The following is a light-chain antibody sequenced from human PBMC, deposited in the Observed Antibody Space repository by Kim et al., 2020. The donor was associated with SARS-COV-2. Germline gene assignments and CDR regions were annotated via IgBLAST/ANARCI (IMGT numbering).Light chain of an antibody. J-gene: IGKJ1*01. CDR3: HQYNSWPET. CDR1: QSVSSN. Sequence: VSPGERATLSCRASQSVSSNLAWYQQKPGQAPRLLIHGTSTRATSVPARFSGSGSGTEFTLTISSLQSEDFAVYYCHQYNSWPETFGQGTKVDIK. V-gene: IGKV3-15*01. CDR2: GTS.